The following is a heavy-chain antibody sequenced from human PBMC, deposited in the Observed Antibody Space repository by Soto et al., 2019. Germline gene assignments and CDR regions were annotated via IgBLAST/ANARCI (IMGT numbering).Heavy chain of an antibody. J-gene: IGHJ4*02. CDR1: GFTFGDYA. CDR2: IRSKAYGGTT. D-gene: IGHD6-19*01. CDR3: TRARWLVDYYFDY. V-gene: IGHV3-49*03. Sequence: GGSLRLSCTASGFTFGDYAMSWFRQAPGKGLEWVGFIRSKAYGGTTEYAASVKGRFTISRDDSKSIAYLQMNSLKTEDTAVYYCTRARWLVDYYFDYWGQGTLVTVSS.